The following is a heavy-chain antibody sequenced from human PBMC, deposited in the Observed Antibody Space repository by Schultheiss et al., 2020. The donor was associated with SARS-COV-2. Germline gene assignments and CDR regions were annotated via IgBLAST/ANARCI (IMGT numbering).Heavy chain of an antibody. CDR2: INSDGSST. Sequence: GGSLRLSCAASGFTFSSYWMHWVRQAPGKGLVWVSRINSDGSSTNYADSVKGRFTISRDNAKNSLYLQMNSLRAEDTAVYYCARDYRDLWYFDLWGRGTLVTVSS. D-gene: IGHD1-26*01. CDR3: ARDYRDLWYFDL. J-gene: IGHJ2*01. V-gene: IGHV3-74*01. CDR1: GFTFSSYW.